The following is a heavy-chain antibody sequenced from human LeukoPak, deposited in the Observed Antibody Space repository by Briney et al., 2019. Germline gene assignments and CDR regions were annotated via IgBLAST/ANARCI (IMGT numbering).Heavy chain of an antibody. V-gene: IGHV4-39*01. CDR2: IYYSGST. J-gene: IGHJ5*02. CDR3: ARPPGIAAAWFDP. CDR1: GGSISSSSYY. D-gene: IGHD6-13*01. Sequence: SQTLSLTCTVSGGSISSSSYYWGWIRQPPGKGLEWIGSIYYSGSTYYNPSFKSRVTISVDTSKNQFSLKLSSVTAADTAVYYCARPPGIAAAWFDPWGQGTLVTVSS.